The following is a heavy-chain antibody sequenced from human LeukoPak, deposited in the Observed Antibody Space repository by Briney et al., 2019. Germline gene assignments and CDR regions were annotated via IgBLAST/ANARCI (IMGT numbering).Heavy chain of an antibody. CDR3: AKLTGDQDY. CDR2: ISASGANT. D-gene: IGHD7-27*01. Sequence: PGGSLGLSCAASGLTFNTYSMSCVPQAPGKGLEWVSTISASGANTYYADSVKGRFTISRDNSKNTLYLQMNSLRAEDTAIYYCAKLTGDQDYWGQGTLVTVSS. V-gene: IGHV3-23*01. J-gene: IGHJ4*02. CDR1: GLTFNTYS.